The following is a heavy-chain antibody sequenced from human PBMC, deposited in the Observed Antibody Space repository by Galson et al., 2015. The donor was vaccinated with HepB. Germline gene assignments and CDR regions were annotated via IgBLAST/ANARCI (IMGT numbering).Heavy chain of an antibody. CDR1: GYTLSRFS. Sequence: SVKVSCKASGYTLSRFSISWLRQAPGQGLEWMGWISGYDVNMRYAQKFQGRLTMTTDTSTSTAHLDLRSLRSDDSAVYYCARGGLATIGGPTFDYWGQGTLVTVSS. V-gene: IGHV1-18*01. CDR2: ISGYDVNM. CDR3: ARGGLATIGGPTFDY. D-gene: IGHD5-24*01. J-gene: IGHJ4*02.